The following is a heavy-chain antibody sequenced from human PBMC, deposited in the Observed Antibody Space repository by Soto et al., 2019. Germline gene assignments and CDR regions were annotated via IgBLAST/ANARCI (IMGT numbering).Heavy chain of an antibody. V-gene: IGHV4-30-4*01. D-gene: IGHD5-18*01. J-gene: IGHJ4*02. CDR1: GGSIGSGDYY. CDR2: IYYSGST. Sequence: QVQLQESGPGLVKPSQTLSLTCTVSGGSIGSGDYYWSWIRQPPGKGLEWIGYIYYSGSTYYNPSLKSRVTISVDTSKNQFSLKLSSVTAADTAVYYCARAGTLSTRGYSYVRGWGQGTLVTVSS. CDR3: ARAGTLSTRGYSYVRG.